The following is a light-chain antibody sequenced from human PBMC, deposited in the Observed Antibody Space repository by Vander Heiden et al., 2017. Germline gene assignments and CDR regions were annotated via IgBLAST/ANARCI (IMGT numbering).Light chain of an antibody. V-gene: IGLV2-14*03. CDR3: SSYTGSSTWV. CDR2: EVT. J-gene: IGLJ3*02. Sequence: QSALTQPASVSGSPGQSITISFSGTSSDIGGNKYISWYQQHPGKAPKLLIYEVTGRPSGISDRFSGSKSGNTASLTISGLQAEDEADYYCSSYTGSSTWVFGGGTKLTV. CDR1: SSDIGGNKY.